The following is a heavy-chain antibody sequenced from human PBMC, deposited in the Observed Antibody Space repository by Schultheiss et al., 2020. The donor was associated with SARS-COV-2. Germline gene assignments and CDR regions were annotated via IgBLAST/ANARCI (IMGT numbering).Heavy chain of an antibody. D-gene: IGHD2-2*02. CDR2: ISSSGSTI. Sequence: GGSLRLSCAASGFTFSNAWMSWIRQAPGKGLEWVSYISSSGSTIYYADSVKGRFTISRDNAKNSLYLQMNSLRAEDTAVYYCAREEDCSSTSCYKDYYYGMDVWGQGTTVTVSS. CDR1: GFTFSNAW. CDR3: AREEDCSSTSCYKDYYYGMDV. V-gene: IGHV3-11*01. J-gene: IGHJ6*02.